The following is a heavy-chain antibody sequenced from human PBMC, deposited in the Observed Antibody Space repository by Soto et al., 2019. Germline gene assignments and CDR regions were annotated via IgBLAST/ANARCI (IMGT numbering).Heavy chain of an antibody. D-gene: IGHD3-9*01. J-gene: IGHJ3*02. CDR1: GFTFSSYG. V-gene: IGHV3-30*18. CDR2: ISYDGSNK. CDR3: AKEGLLRYFDWLLRDDAFDI. Sequence: QVQLVESGGGVVQPGRSLRLSCAASGFTFSSYGMHWVRQAPGKGLEWVAVISYDGSNKYYADSVKGRFTISRDNSKNTLYLQMNSLRAEDTAVYYCAKEGLLRYFDWLLRDDAFDIWGQGTMVTVSS.